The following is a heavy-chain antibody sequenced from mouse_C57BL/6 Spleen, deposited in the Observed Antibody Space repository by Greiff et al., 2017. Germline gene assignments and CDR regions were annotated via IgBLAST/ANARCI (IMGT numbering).Heavy chain of an antibody. Sequence: VQRVESGPGLVAPSQSLSITCTVSGFSLTSYGVHWVRQPPGKGLEWLVVIWSDGSTTYNSALKSRLSISKDNSKSQVFLKMNSLQTDDTAMYYCARHSDDYDGAWFAYWGQGTLVTVSA. CDR2: IWSDGST. V-gene: IGHV2-6-1*01. CDR1: GFSLTSYG. CDR3: ARHSDDYDGAWFAY. J-gene: IGHJ3*01. D-gene: IGHD2-4*01.